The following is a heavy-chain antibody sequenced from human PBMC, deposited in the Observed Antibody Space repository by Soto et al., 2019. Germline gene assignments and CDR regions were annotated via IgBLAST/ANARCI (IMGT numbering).Heavy chain of an antibody. D-gene: IGHD1-26*01. J-gene: IGHJ3*02. Sequence: ASVKVSCKASGYTFTSYAMHWVRQAPGQRLEWMGWINAGNGNTKYSQKFQGRVTITRDTSASTAYMELSSLRSEDTAVYYCARDRVGARPSYAFDIWGQGTMVPVSS. V-gene: IGHV1-3*01. CDR3: ARDRVGARPSYAFDI. CDR2: INAGNGNT. CDR1: GYTFTSYA.